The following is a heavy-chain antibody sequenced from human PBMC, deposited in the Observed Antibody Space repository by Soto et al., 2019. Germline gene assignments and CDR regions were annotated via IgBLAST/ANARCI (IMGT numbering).Heavy chain of an antibody. CDR1: GFAFSSYG. V-gene: IGHV3-33*01. CDR2: IWSGGSDK. Sequence: QVQLVESGGGVVQPGRSLRLSCAASGFAFSSYGMHWVRQAPGKGLEWVTVIWSGGSDKYYADSVKGRFTISRDNYKNTLSLQMNSLRAEDTAVYYCARVYGSGTYPIDYWGQGTLVTVSS. J-gene: IGHJ4*02. D-gene: IGHD3-10*01. CDR3: ARVYGSGTYPIDY.